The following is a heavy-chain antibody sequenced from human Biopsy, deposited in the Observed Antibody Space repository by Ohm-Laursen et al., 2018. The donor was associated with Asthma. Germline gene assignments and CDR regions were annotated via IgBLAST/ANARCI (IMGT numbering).Heavy chain of an antibody. CDR2: ISYTGST. CDR1: GGSISSSSYY. Sequence: SDTLSLTCTVSGGSISSSSYYWGWIRQPPGKGLEWIATISYTGSTYYNPSLKSRVTISVDTSKNQFSLRLSSVTAADTAVYYCARGPPVDREDWGQGTLVTVSS. D-gene: IGHD5-24*01. V-gene: IGHV4-39*07. J-gene: IGHJ4*02. CDR3: ARGPPVDRED.